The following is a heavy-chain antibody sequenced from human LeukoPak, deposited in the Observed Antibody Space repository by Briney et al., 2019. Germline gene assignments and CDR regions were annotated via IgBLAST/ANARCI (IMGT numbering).Heavy chain of an antibody. V-gene: IGHV3-23*01. CDR2: ISGSGGST. J-gene: IGHJ4*02. CDR3: AKDYDCSSTSCYTVQGDFGY. D-gene: IGHD2-2*02. CDR1: GFTFSSYA. Sequence: GGSLRLSCAASGFTFSSYAMSWVRQAPGKGLEWVSAISGSGGSTYYADSVKGRFTISRDNYKNTLYLQMNSLRAEDTAVYYCAKDYDCSSTSCYTVQGDFGYWGQGTLVTVSS.